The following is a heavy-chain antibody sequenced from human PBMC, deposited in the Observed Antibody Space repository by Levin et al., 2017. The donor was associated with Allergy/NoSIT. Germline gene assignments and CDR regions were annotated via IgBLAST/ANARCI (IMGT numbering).Heavy chain of an antibody. CDR3: AHRGGIRGVVMHFDY. Sequence: ESGPTLVKPTQTLTLTCTFSGFSLSARGVGVAWIRQSPGKALEWLALIYGDDDKRYSPSLKTRLTITKDTSKNQVVLTVTNMDPVDTATYYCAHRGGIRGVVMHFDYWGQGTLVTVSS. CDR2: IYGDDDK. J-gene: IGHJ4*02. D-gene: IGHD3-10*01. CDR1: GFSLSARGVG. V-gene: IGHV2-5*02.